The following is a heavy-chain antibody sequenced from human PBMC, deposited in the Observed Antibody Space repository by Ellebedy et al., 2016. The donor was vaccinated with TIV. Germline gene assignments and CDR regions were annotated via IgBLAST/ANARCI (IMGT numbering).Heavy chain of an antibody. CDR1: GGSITSGDYY. Sequence: SETLSLTXIVSGGSITSGDYYWSWIRQPPGKGPEWIGNIDYSVSTYYKPSLRSRATISIDRSKNQFSLNLTSVTVADKAVYFCARECSTSSHYSDGVDVWGQGTTVTVSS. J-gene: IGHJ6*02. CDR2: IDYSVST. CDR3: ARECSTSSHYSDGVDV. D-gene: IGHD2-2*01. V-gene: IGHV4-30-4*08.